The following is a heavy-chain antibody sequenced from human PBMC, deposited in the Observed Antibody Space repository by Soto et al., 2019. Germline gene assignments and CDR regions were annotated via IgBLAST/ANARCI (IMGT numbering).Heavy chain of an antibody. CDR1: GFTFSSYS. J-gene: IGHJ4*02. CDR2: ISSSSTI. CDR3: ARESSSPLDY. D-gene: IGHD6-6*01. V-gene: IGHV3-48*01. Sequence: GGSLRLSCAASGFTFSSYSMNWVRQAPGKGLEWVSYISSSSTIYYADSVKGRFTISRDNAKNSLYLQMNSLRAEDTAVYYCARESSSPLDYWGQGTLVTVSS.